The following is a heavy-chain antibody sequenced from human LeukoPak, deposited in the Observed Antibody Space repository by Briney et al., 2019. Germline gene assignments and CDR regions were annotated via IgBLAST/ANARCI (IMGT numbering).Heavy chain of an antibody. CDR3: ARGRTGAAALDF. J-gene: IGHJ4*02. Sequence: SETLSLTCAVYGESFSDHYWTWIRQPPGKGLEWIGESTHSGSTNYNPSLKSRVTISVDTPKSQFSLKLTSMTAADTAVYYCARGRTGAAALDFWGPGTLVTVSS. D-gene: IGHD2-2*01. V-gene: IGHV4-34*01. CDR1: GESFSDHY. CDR2: STHSGST.